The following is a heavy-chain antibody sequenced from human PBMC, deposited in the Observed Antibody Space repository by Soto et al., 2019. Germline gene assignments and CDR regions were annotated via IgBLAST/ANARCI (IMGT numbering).Heavy chain of an antibody. D-gene: IGHD4-17*01. CDR3: ARTLVTTLRGSPNWFDP. J-gene: IGHJ5*02. CDR1: GGSVSSGSYY. Sequence: PSETLSLTCTVSGGSVSSGSYYWSWIRQHPGKGLEWIGYIYYSGSTYYNPSLKSRVTISVDTSKNQFSLKLSSVTAADTAAYYCARTLVTTLRGSPNWFDPWGQGTLVTVSS. CDR2: IYYSGST. V-gene: IGHV4-31*03.